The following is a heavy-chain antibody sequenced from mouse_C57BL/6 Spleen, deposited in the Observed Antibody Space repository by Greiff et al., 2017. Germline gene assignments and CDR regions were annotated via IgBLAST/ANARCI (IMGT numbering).Heavy chain of an antibody. V-gene: IGHV1-72*01. CDR2: IDPNSGGT. D-gene: IGHD1-1*01. CDR1: GYTFTSYW. Sequence: VQLQQPGAELVKPGASVKLSCKASGYTFTSYWMHWVKQRPGRGLEWIGRIDPNSGGTKYNEKFKGKATLTVDKPASTAYMQISSLTSEDSAVYYCARSGSSYDWYFDVWGTGTTVTVSS. CDR3: ARSGSSYDWYFDV. J-gene: IGHJ1*03.